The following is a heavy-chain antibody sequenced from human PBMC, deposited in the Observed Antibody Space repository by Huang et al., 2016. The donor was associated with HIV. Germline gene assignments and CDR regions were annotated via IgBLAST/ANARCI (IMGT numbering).Heavy chain of an antibody. Sequence: QVQLVESGGGVVQPGGALRLSCAASGFTFSTFGIHWVRQAPGKGREWVAFMRNDGSNKYYADSVKGRFTISRDNSKNTMYLQMNILGTEDTAVYYCAKDRNWNDEAIDYWGQGTLVTVSS. CDR3: AKDRNWNDEAIDY. J-gene: IGHJ4*02. D-gene: IGHD1-1*01. CDR2: MRNDGSNK. CDR1: GFTFSTFG. V-gene: IGHV3-30*02.